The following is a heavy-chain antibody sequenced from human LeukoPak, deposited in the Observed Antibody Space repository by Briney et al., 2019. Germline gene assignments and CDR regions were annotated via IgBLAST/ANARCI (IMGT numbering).Heavy chain of an antibody. J-gene: IGHJ4*02. CDR3: ARAASRSGRTYYYDSSGYYYYFDY. V-gene: IGHV1-2*02. D-gene: IGHD3-22*01. Sequence: GASVKVSCKASGYTFTGYYMHWVRQAPGQGLEWMGWINPNSGGTNYAQKLQGRVTMTTDTSTSTAYMELRSLRSDDPAVYYCARAASRSGRTYYYDSSGYYYYFDYWGQGTLVTVSS. CDR1: GYTFTGYY. CDR2: INPNSGGT.